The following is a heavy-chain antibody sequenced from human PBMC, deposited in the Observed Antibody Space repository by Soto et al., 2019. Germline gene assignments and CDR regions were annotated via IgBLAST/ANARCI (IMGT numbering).Heavy chain of an antibody. CDR2: IIPILGIA. CDR1: GGTFSSYT. Sequence: QVQLVQSGAEVKKPGSSVKVSCKASGGTFSSYTISWVRQAPGQGLEWMGRIIPILGIANYAQKFQGRVTIPADKSTSTAYMELSSLRSEDTAVYYCARGGYSYAPFDYWGQGTLVTVSS. V-gene: IGHV1-69*02. CDR3: ARGGYSYAPFDY. J-gene: IGHJ4*02. D-gene: IGHD5-18*01.